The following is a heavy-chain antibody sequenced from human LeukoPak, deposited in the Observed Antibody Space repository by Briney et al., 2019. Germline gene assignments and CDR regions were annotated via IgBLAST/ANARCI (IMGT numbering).Heavy chain of an antibody. V-gene: IGHV3-11*01. D-gene: IGHD1-26*01. CDR2: ISGSGTTI. J-gene: IGHJ4*02. Sequence: GGSLRLSCVVSGFTFSDYYMSWIRQAPGKGLEWLSYISGSGTTIDYADSVKGRFTISRDNAKNSLYLQMNSLRAEDTAVYFCARDGMGRPLGYWGQGALVTVSS. CDR3: ARDGMGRPLGY. CDR1: GFTFSDYY.